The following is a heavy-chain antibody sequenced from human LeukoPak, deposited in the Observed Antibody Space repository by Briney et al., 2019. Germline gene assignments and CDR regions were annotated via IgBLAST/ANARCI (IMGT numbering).Heavy chain of an antibody. CDR2: ISGDGGST. Sequence: PGGSLRLSCTASGFTFSSYAMNWVRQAPRKGLEWVSAISGDGGSTYYADSVKGRFTISRDNSRNTLFLQMNSLRAEDAAVYYCERYCVSSSCDSSYYGMDVWGQGTTVTVSS. CDR3: ERYCVSSSCDSSYYGMDV. D-gene: IGHD2-2*02. CDR1: GFTFSSYA. J-gene: IGHJ6*02. V-gene: IGHV3-23*01.